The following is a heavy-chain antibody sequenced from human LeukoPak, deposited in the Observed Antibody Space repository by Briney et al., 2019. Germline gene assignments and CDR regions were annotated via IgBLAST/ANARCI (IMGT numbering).Heavy chain of an antibody. J-gene: IGHJ4*02. D-gene: IGHD6-13*01. CDR2: YKIKRDGEAT. CDR3: TTDAATIAAAGTGPY. V-gene: IGHV3-15*01. CDR1: GFTYNTAW. Sequence: PGGPLRLFCRASGFTYNTAWVTCLPEARGKALVGVGHYKIKRDGEATLYAAPVTGRFTISRDDSKNTLYLQMNSLKTDDTAVYYCTTDAATIAAAGTGPYWGQGAPVTVSS.